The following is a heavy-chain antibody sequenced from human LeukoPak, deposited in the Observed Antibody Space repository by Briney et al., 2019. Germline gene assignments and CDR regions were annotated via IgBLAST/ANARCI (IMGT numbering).Heavy chain of an antibody. Sequence: GRSLRLSCAASGFTFSSYAMHWVRQPPGKGLEWVAIISYDGSNEYYADSVKGRFTISRDNSKNTLYLQMNSLRAEDTAVYYCARGACSSTSCYTPGAFDIWGQGTMVIVSS. CDR1: GFTFSSYA. D-gene: IGHD2-2*01. J-gene: IGHJ3*02. CDR3: ARGACSSTSCYTPGAFDI. V-gene: IGHV3-30*04. CDR2: ISYDGSNE.